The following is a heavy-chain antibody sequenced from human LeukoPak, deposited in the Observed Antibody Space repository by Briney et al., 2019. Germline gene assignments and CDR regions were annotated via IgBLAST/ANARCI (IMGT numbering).Heavy chain of an antibody. V-gene: IGHV3-13*01. D-gene: IGHD6-19*01. CDR2: IGIRGDT. CDR1: GFPFIDYE. CDR3: ARGGIQVSGIDEFDY. J-gene: IGHJ4*02. Sequence: GSLLLYCAASGFPFIDYEMHGVRQVIGKGLEWVSAIGIRGDTHYSGSVKGRFTISRENAESSLYLQMNSLRAEDTAVYYCARGGIQVSGIDEFDYWGQGTLVTVSS.